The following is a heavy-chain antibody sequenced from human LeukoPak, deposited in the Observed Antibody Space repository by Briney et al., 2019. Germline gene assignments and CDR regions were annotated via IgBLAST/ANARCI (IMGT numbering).Heavy chain of an antibody. J-gene: IGHJ4*02. CDR1: GVTFSSYD. CDR2: ISGSGDST. CDR3: AKFVR. D-gene: IGHD2-21*01. V-gene: IGHV3-23*01. Sequence: GGSLRLSCEASGVTFSSYDMYWVRRAPGKGLEWVSGISGSGDSTYYADSVKGRFTISRDNSKNTLYLQMNSLTAEDTAVYYCAKFVRWGQGTLVTVSS.